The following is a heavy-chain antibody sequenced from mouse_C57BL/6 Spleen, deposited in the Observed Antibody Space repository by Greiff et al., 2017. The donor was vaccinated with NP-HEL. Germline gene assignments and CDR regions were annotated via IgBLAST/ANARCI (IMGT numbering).Heavy chain of an antibody. Sequence: QVQLQQPGAELVKPGASVKLSCKASGYTFTSYWMHWVKQRPGQGLEWIGMIHPNSGSTNYNEKFKSKATLTVDKSSSTAYMQLSSLTSEDSAVYYCARSGYGSSWYFDVWGTGTTVTVSS. D-gene: IGHD1-1*01. CDR2: IHPNSGST. CDR1: GYTFTSYW. V-gene: IGHV1-64*01. CDR3: ARSGYGSSWYFDV. J-gene: IGHJ1*03.